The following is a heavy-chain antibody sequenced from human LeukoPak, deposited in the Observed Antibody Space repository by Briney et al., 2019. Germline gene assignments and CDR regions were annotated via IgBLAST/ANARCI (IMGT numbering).Heavy chain of an antibody. J-gene: IGHJ4*02. Sequence: GGSLRLSCAASGFTVSSNYMSWVRQAPGKGLEWVSSVTNRGNSTYYADSVRGRFTISRDNSKNTLYLQMNGLRAEDTAVYFCAKGDCGGTCLLIDNWGQGTLVTVSS. CDR3: AKGDCGGTCLLIDN. D-gene: IGHD2-15*01. V-gene: IGHV3-53*01. CDR2: TNRGNST. CDR1: GFTVSSNY.